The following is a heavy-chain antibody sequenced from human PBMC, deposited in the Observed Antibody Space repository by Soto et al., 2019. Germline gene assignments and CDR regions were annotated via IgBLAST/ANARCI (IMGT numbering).Heavy chain of an antibody. V-gene: IGHV3-23*01. CDR3: AKPYYDSSGYPDDAFDI. Sequence: VQLLESGGGLVQPGGSLRLSCAASGFTFSSYAMSWVRQAPGKGLEWVSAISGSGGSTYYADSVKGRFTISRDNSKNTLYLQMNSLRAEDTAVYYCAKPYYDSSGYPDDAFDIWGQGTMVTVSS. CDR2: ISGSGGST. J-gene: IGHJ3*02. CDR1: GFTFSSYA. D-gene: IGHD3-22*01.